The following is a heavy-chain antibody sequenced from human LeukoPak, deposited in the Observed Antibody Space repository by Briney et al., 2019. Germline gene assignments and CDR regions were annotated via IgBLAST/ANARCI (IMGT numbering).Heavy chain of an antibody. CDR3: ARGVVGATTSSFDY. Sequence: SETLSLTCAVYGGSFSGYYWSWIRQPPGKGLGWIGEINHSGSTNYNPSLKSRVTISVDTSKNQFSLKLSSVTAADTAVYYCARGVVGATTSSFDYWGQGTLVTVSS. J-gene: IGHJ4*02. CDR2: INHSGST. CDR1: GGSFSGYY. D-gene: IGHD1-26*01. V-gene: IGHV4-34*01.